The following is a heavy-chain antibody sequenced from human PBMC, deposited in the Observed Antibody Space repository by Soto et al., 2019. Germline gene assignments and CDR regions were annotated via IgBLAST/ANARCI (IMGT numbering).Heavy chain of an antibody. J-gene: IGHJ6*02. Sequence: WGSLRLSCAASGFTFSSYGMHWVRQAPGKGLEWVAVIWYDGSNKYYADSVKGRFTISRDNSKNTLYLQMNSLRAEDTAVYYCARERGYYDILTGPPRYGMDVWGQGTTVTVSS. V-gene: IGHV3-33*01. CDR2: IWYDGSNK. D-gene: IGHD3-9*01. CDR1: GFTFSSYG. CDR3: ARERGYYDILTGPPRYGMDV.